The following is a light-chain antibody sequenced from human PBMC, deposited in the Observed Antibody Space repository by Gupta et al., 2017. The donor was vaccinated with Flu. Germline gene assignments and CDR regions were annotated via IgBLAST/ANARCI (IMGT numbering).Light chain of an antibody. CDR1: SGINVGTYR. CDR2: YKSDSDK. Sequence: QAVLTQPSSLSASPGASASLTCTLRSGINVGTYRIYWYQQKPGSPPQYLLSYKSDSDKEQGSGVPSRFSGSKDASATAGILLISGLQSEDEDDYYCMIWHSSAWVFGGGTKLTVL. CDR3: MIWHSSAWV. V-gene: IGLV5-45*03. J-gene: IGLJ3*02.